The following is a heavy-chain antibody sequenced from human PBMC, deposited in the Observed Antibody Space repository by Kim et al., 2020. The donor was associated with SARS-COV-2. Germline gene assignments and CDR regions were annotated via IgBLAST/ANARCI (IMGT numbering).Heavy chain of an antibody. D-gene: IGHD6-13*01. Sequence: GGSLRLSCAASGFTFSSYAMSWVRQAPGKGLEWVSGISGSGAGTYYADSVKGRFTISRDNSKNTLYLQMNSLRAEDTAVYYCAKDWRLAAADITRAIYFDSWGQGTLVTVSS. V-gene: IGHV3-23*01. CDR2: ISGSGAGT. CDR3: AKDWRLAAADITRAIYFDS. CDR1: GFTFSSYA. J-gene: IGHJ4*02.